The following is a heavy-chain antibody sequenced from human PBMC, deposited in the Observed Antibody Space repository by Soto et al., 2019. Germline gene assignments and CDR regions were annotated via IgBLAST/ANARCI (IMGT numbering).Heavy chain of an antibody. Sequence: SETLSLTCTVSGGSISSYYWSWIRQPPGKGLEWIGYIYYSGSTNYNPSLKSRVTISVDTSKNQFSLKLSSVTAADTAVYYCARDGSDCSGGSCYSPYYYYYMDVWGKGTTVTVSS. CDR2: IYYSGST. CDR1: GGSISSYY. CDR3: ARDGSDCSGGSCYSPYYYYYMDV. D-gene: IGHD2-15*01. J-gene: IGHJ6*03. V-gene: IGHV4-59*01.